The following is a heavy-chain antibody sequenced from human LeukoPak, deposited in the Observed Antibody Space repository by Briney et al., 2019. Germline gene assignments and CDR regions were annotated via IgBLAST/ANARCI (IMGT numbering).Heavy chain of an antibody. V-gene: IGHV3-7*03. Sequence: GGSLRLSCVASGFTFGKYWMSWVRQAPGKGLEWVATIKLDGSEKNYVDSVKGRFTISRDNTKNSLYLRMNSLRVEDTAVFYCARDQYDTWSRRGNFDSWGQGTLVIVSS. J-gene: IGHJ4*02. D-gene: IGHD3-3*01. CDR3: ARDQYDTWSRRGNFDS. CDR2: IKLDGSEK. CDR1: GFTFGKYW.